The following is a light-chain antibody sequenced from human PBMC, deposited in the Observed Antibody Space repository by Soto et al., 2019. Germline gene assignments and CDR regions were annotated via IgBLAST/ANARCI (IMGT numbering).Light chain of an antibody. J-gene: IGLJ1*01. CDR1: STDVGGDNS. V-gene: IGLV2-8*01. CDR2: EVS. CDR3: SSYGVRYNYA. Sequence: ALTQILDASGSPRQSVTISCCASSTDVGGDNSVSWSQLHPGKAPILVSYEVSKRTSGVPDTFSGSRCGTTASLTISGIQAENDADYSCSSYGVRYNYAFGTGPKVTVL.